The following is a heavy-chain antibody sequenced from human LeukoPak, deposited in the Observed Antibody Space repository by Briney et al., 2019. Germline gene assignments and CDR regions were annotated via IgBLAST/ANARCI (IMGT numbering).Heavy chain of an antibody. CDR1: GFTFTTYA. J-gene: IGHJ4*02. V-gene: IGHV3-23*01. D-gene: IGHD5-18*01. CDR2: ISDSGDST. Sequence: GGSLRLSCAASGFTFTTYAMSWVRQAPGQGLEWISTISDSGDSTYYADSVKGRFTISRDNSKNTLYVQMNSLRAEDTAVYYCAKDSDRGYSYGYSGGFDYWGQGTLVTVSS. CDR3: AKDSDRGYSYGYSGGFDY.